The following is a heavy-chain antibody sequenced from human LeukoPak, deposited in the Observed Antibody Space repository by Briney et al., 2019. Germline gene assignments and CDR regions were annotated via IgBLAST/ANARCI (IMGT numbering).Heavy chain of an antibody. V-gene: IGHV3-30*02. CDR3: ARVNWARLDY. Sequence: GGSLRLSCAASGFTFSSYGMHWVRQAPGKGLEWVAFIRYDGSNKYYADSVKGRFTISRDNSKNTLYLQMNSLRAEDTAVYYCARVNWARLDYWGQGALVTVSS. D-gene: IGHD7-27*01. J-gene: IGHJ4*02. CDR2: IRYDGSNK. CDR1: GFTFSSYG.